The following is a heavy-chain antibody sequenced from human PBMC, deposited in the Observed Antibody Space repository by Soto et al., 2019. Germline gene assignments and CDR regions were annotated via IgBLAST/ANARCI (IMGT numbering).Heavy chain of an antibody. CDR1: GYTFTNYA. J-gene: IGHJ6*02. CDR2: INAGNGNT. D-gene: IGHD3-10*01. V-gene: IGHV1-3*01. Sequence: QVQLLQSGAEVKKPGASVKVYCKASGYTFTNYAMHWVRQAPGQRLEWMGWINAGNGNTKYSQKFQCRVTITRDTSESTAYMELSSLRSQDTAVYYCAGGPLLWGDVWGQGTTVSVSS. CDR3: AGGPLLWGDV.